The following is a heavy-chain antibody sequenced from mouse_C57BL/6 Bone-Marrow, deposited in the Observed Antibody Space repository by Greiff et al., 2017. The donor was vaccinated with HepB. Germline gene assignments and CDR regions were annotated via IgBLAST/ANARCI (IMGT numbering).Heavy chain of an antibody. Sequence: VQLQQSGPGLVQPSQSLSITCTVSGFSLTSYGIHWVRQSPGKGLEWLGVIWSGGSTDYNAAFISRLSISKDNSKSQVFFKMNSLQADDTAIYYCARNREPTMASWFAYWGQGTLVTVSA. CDR1: GFSLTSYG. CDR3: ARNREPTMASWFAY. J-gene: IGHJ3*01. CDR2: IWSGGST. D-gene: IGHD2-10*01. V-gene: IGHV2-2*01.